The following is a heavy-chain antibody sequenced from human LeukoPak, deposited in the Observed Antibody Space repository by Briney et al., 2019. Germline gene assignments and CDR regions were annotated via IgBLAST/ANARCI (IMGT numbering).Heavy chain of an antibody. V-gene: IGHV4-38-2*02. J-gene: IGHJ5*02. Sequence: SETLSLTCTVSAYSISDGFVWGFIRQPPGKGLEWIASNYHSGTTYYNPSLRSRVTTSVDTPNNEFSLKLSSVTAADTAMYFCARLSHVAGAPRDYCFDPWGQGTLVTVSS. CDR3: ARLSHVAGAPRDYCFDP. CDR1: AYSISDGFV. D-gene: IGHD1-26*01. CDR2: NYHSGTT.